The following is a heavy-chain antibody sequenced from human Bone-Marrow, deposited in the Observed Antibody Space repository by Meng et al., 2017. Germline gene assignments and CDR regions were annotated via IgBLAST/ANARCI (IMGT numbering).Heavy chain of an antibody. J-gene: IGHJ6*02. D-gene: IGHD3-22*01. CDR3: ARGYTYYYDSSGYYPDYYYYGMDV. V-gene: IGHV4-61*01. CDR1: GYSISSDYY. Sequence: SETLSLTCAVSGYSISSDYYWSWIRQPPGKGLEWIGYIYYSGSTNYNPSLKSRVTISVDTSKNQFSLKLSSVTAADTAVYYCARGYTYYYDSSGYYPDYYYYGMDVWGQGTTVTVSS. CDR2: IYYSGST.